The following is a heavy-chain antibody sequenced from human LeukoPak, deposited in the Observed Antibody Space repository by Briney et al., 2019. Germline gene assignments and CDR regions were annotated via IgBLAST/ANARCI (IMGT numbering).Heavy chain of an antibody. CDR3: ARVYSGYDSVPFDY. J-gene: IGHJ4*02. D-gene: IGHD5-12*01. CDR2: INPNSGGT. CDR1: GYTFTGYY. Sequence: ASVKVSCKASGYTFTGYYMHWVRQAPGQGLEWMGRINPNSGGTNYAQKFQGRVTMTRDTSIGTAYMELSRLRSDDTAVYYCARVYSGYDSVPFDYWGQGTLVTVSS. V-gene: IGHV1-2*06.